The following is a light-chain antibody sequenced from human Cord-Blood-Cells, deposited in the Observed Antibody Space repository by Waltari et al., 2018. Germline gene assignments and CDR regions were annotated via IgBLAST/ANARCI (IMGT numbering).Light chain of an antibody. V-gene: IGLV2-14*01. CDR1: SSDVVGYTY. CDR3: SSYTSSSTRV. CDR2: DFI. J-gene: IGLJ2*01. Sequence: QSALTQPASVSGSPGQSTTISRTGTSSDVVGYTYVSWYQQHPGKAPTLMIYDFIKRPSGGSNRFSGSKSGNTASLTISGLQAEDEADYYCSSYTSSSTRVFGGGTKLTVL.